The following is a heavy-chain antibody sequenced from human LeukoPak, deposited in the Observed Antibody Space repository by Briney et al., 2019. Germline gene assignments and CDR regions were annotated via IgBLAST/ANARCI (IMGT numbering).Heavy chain of an antibody. CDR2: INSDGSST. J-gene: IGHJ4*02. D-gene: IGHD4-17*01. Sequence: PGGSLRLSCAASGFTFSSYWMHWVRQAPGKGLVWVSRINSDGSSTSYADSVKGRFTISRDNAKNTLYLQMNSLRAEDTAVYYCATVTRLPKNFGYWGQGTLVTVSS. CDR3: ATVTRLPKNFGY. V-gene: IGHV3-74*01. CDR1: GFTFSSYW.